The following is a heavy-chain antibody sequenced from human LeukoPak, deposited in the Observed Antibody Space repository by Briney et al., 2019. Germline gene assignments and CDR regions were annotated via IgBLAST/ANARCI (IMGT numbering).Heavy chain of an antibody. CDR1: GYTFTNYG. Sequence: GASVKVSCKASGYTFTNYGLSWVRQAPGQGLEWMGWISGYNGNATYTQKLQGRVIMTTDTSTTTAYMDLRSLRSDDTAVYYCARDRHIAAAVYYYYMDVWGKGTPVTVSS. D-gene: IGHD6-13*01. V-gene: IGHV1-18*01. J-gene: IGHJ6*03. CDR3: ARDRHIAAAVYYYYMDV. CDR2: ISGYNGNA.